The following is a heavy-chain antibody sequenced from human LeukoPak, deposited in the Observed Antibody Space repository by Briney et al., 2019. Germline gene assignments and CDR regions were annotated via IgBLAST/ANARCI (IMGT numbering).Heavy chain of an antibody. CDR3: ARQVAVDGDYYYGMDV. V-gene: IGHV5-51*01. CDR1: GYSFTSYW. CDR2: IYPGDSDT. D-gene: IGHD6-19*01. J-gene: IGHJ6*02. Sequence: GESLKISCKGSGYSFTSYWIGWVRQMPGKGLEWMGIIYPGDSDTRYSPSFQGQVTILADKSISTAYLQWSSLKASDTAMYYCARQVAVDGDYYYGMDVWGQGTTVTVSS.